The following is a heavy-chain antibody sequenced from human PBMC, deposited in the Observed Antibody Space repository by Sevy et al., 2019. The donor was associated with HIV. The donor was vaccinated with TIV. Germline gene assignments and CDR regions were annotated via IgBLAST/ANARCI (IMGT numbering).Heavy chain of an antibody. Sequence: SETLSLTCTVSGGSISSGDYYWSWIRQPLGKGLEWIGYIYYSGSTYYNPSLKSRVTISVDTSKNQFSLKLSSVTAADTAVYYCASDGYSYGYNYGMDVWGQRTTVTVSS. J-gene: IGHJ6*02. V-gene: IGHV4-30-4*01. CDR1: GGSISSGDYY. D-gene: IGHD5-18*01. CDR2: IYYSGST. CDR3: ASDGYSYGYNYGMDV.